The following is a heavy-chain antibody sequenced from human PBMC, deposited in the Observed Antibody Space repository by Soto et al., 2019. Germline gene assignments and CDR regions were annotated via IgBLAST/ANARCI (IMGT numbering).Heavy chain of an antibody. CDR3: ARYNAASGTYYFDF. CDR1: GASVSGTYC. D-gene: IGHD6-13*01. V-gene: IGHV4-4*02. CDR2: INHRGSA. Sequence: SETLSLTCAVSGASVSGTYCWSWVRQPPGKGPEWIGEINHRGSANYNPSLKSRVTISVDISKSQFSLRLTSVTAADTAVYYCARYNAASGTYYFDFWGQGALVTVSS. J-gene: IGHJ4*02.